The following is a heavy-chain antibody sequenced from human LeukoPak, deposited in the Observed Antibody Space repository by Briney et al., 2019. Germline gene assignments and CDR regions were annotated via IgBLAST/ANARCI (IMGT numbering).Heavy chain of an antibody. Sequence: GGSLRLSCAASGFTFSTYWMYWVRQAPGKGLMWVSRMNSDGSTIRYADPVKGRFTISRDNAKNTLYLQMNSLRVEDTAVYYCARGMYGDSVGMDVWGQGTTVTVSS. D-gene: IGHD2-21*02. CDR3: ARGMYGDSVGMDV. CDR2: MNSDGSTI. J-gene: IGHJ6*02. CDR1: GFTFSTYW. V-gene: IGHV3-74*01.